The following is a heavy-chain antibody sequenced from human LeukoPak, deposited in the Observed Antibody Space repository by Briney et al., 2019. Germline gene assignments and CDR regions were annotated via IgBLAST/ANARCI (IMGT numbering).Heavy chain of an antibody. D-gene: IGHD4-23*01. CDR1: GYTFTSYD. CDR3: ARVGPYGGNSAPYAFDI. V-gene: IGHV1-8*01. Sequence: EASVKVSCKASGYTFTSYDINWVRQATGQGLEWMGWMNPNSGNTGYAQKFQGRVTMTRNTSISTAYMELSSLRPEDTAVYYCARVGPYGGNSAPYAFDIWGQGTMVTVSS. CDR2: MNPNSGNT. J-gene: IGHJ3*02.